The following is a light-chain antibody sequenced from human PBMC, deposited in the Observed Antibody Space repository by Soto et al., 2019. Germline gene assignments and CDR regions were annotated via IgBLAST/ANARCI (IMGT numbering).Light chain of an antibody. CDR1: QSISAS. CDR2: DAS. CDR3: QHYDEYPWT. J-gene: IGKJ1*01. Sequence: EMTQSPSTMSAYVGEGVTVTGRATQSISASLAWYQQKPGEAPTLLIYDASSLESGVPSRFSGGGSETEFTLTISSLQPDDVATYYCQHYDEYPWTGGHGTTVAIK. V-gene: IGKV1-5*01.